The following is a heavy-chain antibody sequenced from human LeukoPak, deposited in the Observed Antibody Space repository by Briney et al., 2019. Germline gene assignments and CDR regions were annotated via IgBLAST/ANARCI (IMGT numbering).Heavy chain of an antibody. V-gene: IGHV4-39*01. D-gene: IGHD3-10*01. CDR3: ASSLRDETPFDY. CDR2: ISDSGGT. CDR1: GGSITSSNYY. J-gene: IGHJ4*02. Sequence: PSETLSLTCTVSGGSITSSNYYWGWIRQPPGKGLEWIGSISDSGGTYYNPSLKSRVTISVDTSKNQFSLKLSSVTAADTAVYYCASSLRDETPFDYWGQGTLVTVSS.